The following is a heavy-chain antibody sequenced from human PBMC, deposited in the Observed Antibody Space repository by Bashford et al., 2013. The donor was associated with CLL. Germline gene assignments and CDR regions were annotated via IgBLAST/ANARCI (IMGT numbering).Heavy chain of an antibody. V-gene: IGHV4-34*01. J-gene: IGHJ4*02. D-gene: IGHD1-26*01. CDR1: GVSFNGLF. CDR2: MNHVGGT. CDR3: AGGRREVWEGRAF. Sequence: SETLSLTCTVSGVSFNGLFWTWIRQPQEKGLEWIGEMNHVGGTKYNLSLASRVTISVDTSKNHFSLSLNSVTAADTAVYYCAGGRREVWEGRAFWGQGILVTVSS.